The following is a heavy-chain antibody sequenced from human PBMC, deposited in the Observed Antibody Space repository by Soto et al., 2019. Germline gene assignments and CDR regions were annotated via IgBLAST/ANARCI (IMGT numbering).Heavy chain of an antibody. CDR1: GGSFSGYY. CDR3: ARVPVLRLGELSSHQNHFHY. V-gene: IGHV4-34*01. CDR2: INHSGST. D-gene: IGHD3-16*02. Sequence: QVQLQQWGAGLLKPSETLSLTCAVYGGSFSGYYWSWIRQPPGKGLEWIGEINHSGSTNYNPPLKSPVTISVDTSQNQFSLKLRSVAAADTAVYYCARVPVLRLGELSSHQNHFHYWGQGTLVTVSS. J-gene: IGHJ4*02.